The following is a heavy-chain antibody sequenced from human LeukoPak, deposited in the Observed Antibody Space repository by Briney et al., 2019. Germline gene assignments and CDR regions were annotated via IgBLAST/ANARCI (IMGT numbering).Heavy chain of an antibody. CDR1: GYSISSGYY. Sequence: SETLSLTCAVSGYSISSGYYGGWIRQPPGKGLEWIGSIYHSGSTYYNPSLKSRVTISVDTSKNQFSLKLSSVTAADTAVYYCAREGSSWYYAFDIWGQGTMVTVSS. CDR3: AREGSSWYYAFDI. J-gene: IGHJ3*02. V-gene: IGHV4-38-2*02. CDR2: IYHSGST. D-gene: IGHD6-13*01.